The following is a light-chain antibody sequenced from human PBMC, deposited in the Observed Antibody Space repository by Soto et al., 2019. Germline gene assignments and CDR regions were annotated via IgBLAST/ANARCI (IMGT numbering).Light chain of an antibody. CDR3: QQFSSYPLT. Sequence: DIVLTQSPGTLSLSPGERATLSCRASQSISSSYLLWYQQKRGQAPRLLIYGASSRATGIPDRFSGGGSGTDFTLTISRLEPEDFAVYYCQQFSSYPLTFGGGTKVDIK. V-gene: IGKV3-20*01. CDR1: QSISSSY. J-gene: IGKJ4*01. CDR2: GAS.